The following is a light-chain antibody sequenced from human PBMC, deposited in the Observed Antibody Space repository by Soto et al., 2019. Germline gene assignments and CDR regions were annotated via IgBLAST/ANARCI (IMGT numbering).Light chain of an antibody. CDR1: QSVLYSSNNKNY. CDR2: WAS. J-gene: IGKJ2*01. V-gene: IGKV4-1*01. CDR3: QQYYSTPYT. Sequence: DIVMTQSPDSLAVSLGERATIYCKSSQSVLYSSNNKNYLAWYQQKPGQPPKLLIYWASTRESGVPDRFSGSGSGTDFNLTISSLQAEDVAVYYCQQYYSTPYTFGQGTKLEIK.